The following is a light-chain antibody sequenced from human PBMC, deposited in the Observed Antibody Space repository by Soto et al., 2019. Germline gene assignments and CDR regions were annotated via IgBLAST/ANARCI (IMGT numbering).Light chain of an antibody. Sequence: QSALTQPASVSGSPGQSITISCTGTSSDVGSYKFVSWYQQHPGKAPKLMIYEGSKRPSGVSNRFSGSKSGNTASLTISGRQAEDGADYYGCSYAGDSAWVFGGGTKLTVL. J-gene: IGLJ3*02. CDR1: SSDVGSYKF. CDR3: CSYAGDSAWV. CDR2: EGS. V-gene: IGLV2-23*01.